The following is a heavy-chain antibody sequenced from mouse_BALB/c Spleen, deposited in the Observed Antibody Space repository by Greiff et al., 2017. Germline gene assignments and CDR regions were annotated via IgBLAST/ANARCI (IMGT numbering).Heavy chain of an antibody. J-gene: IGHJ4*01. CDR1: GFTFSSYG. V-gene: IGHV5-6-3*01. D-gene: IGHD2-12*01. Sequence: EVKLMESGGGLVQPGGSLKLSCAASGFTFSSYGMSWVRQTPDKRLELVATINSNGGSTYYPDSVKGRFTISTDNAKSTTYLQMSSLKSEDTAMYDCAGYDLRRPYAMDYWGQGTSVTVSA. CDR3: AGYDLRRPYAMDY. CDR2: INSNGGST.